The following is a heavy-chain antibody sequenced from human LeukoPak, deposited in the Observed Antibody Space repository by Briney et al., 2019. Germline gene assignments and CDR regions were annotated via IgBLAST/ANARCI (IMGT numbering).Heavy chain of an antibody. CDR1: GYTFTGYY. J-gene: IGHJ4*02. CDR2: INPNSGVT. CDR3: ARDVIVVVPAARFDY. Sequence: ASVKVSCKASGYTFTGYYMHWVRQAPGQGLEWMGWINPNSGVTNYVQKFQGSVTMTRDTSISTAYMELSRLRSDDTAVYYCARDVIVVVPAARFDYWGQGTLVTVSS. D-gene: IGHD2-2*01. V-gene: IGHV1-2*02.